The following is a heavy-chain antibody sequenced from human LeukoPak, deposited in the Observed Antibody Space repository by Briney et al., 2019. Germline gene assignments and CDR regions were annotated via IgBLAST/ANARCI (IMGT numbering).Heavy chain of an antibody. V-gene: IGHV3-7*01. CDR3: ASGRQLGY. CDR1: RFTFSSYW. D-gene: IGHD6-13*01. CDR2: IKEDGSEK. Sequence: GGSLSLSCAASRFTFSSYWMSWVRQAPGKGLEWVANIKEDGSEKYYVDSVKGRFTISRDNARNSLYLQMNSLRAEDTAVYYCASGRQLGYWGQGTLVTVSS. J-gene: IGHJ4*02.